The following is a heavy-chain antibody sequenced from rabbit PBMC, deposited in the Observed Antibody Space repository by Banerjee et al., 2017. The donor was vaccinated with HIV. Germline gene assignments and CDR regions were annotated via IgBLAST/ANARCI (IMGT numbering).Heavy chain of an antibody. J-gene: IGHJ4*01. Sequence: QSLEESGGDLVKPGASLTLTCTASGFSFSSSYYMCWVRQAPGKGLELIACIYTGNSDSTYYASWAKGRFTISKTSSTTVTLQMTSLTAADTATYFCARDIYNSGWGGRFSLWGPGTLVTVS. D-gene: IGHD4-1*01. CDR3: ARDIYNSGWGGRFSL. CDR2: IYTGNSDST. CDR1: GFSFSSSYY. V-gene: IGHV1S40*01.